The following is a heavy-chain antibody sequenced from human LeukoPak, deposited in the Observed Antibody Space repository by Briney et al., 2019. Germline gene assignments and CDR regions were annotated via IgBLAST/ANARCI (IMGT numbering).Heavy chain of an antibody. V-gene: IGHV4-4*09. CDR3: ARRASWGSYYYYYMDV. CDR1: GGSISSYY. CDR2: IYTSGST. J-gene: IGHJ6*03. D-gene: IGHD3-16*01. Sequence: PSETLSLTCTVSGGSISSYYWSWIRQPPGKGLEWIGYIYTSGSTNYNPSLKSRVTISADTSKNQFSLKLSSVTAADTAVYYCARRASWGSYYYYYMDVWGKGTTVTVSS.